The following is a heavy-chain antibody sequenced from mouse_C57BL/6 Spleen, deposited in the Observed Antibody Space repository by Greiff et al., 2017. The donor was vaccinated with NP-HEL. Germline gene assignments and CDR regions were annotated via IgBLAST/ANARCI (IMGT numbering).Heavy chain of an antibody. D-gene: IGHD2-3*01. Sequence: EVKLQESGPELVKPGASVKISCKASGYSFTDYNMNWVKQSNGKSLEWIGVINPNYGTTSYNQTFKGKATLTVDQSSSTAYMQLNSLTSEDSAVYYCARSGYDPTRWYFDVWGTGTTVTVSS. CDR3: ARSGYDPTRWYFDV. CDR1: GYSFTDYN. V-gene: IGHV1-39*01. J-gene: IGHJ1*03. CDR2: INPNYGTT.